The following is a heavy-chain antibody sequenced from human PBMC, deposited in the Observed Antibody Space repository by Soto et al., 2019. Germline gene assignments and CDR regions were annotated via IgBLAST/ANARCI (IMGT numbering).Heavy chain of an antibody. D-gene: IGHD2-2*01. CDR3: ARERDCSSTSCSHYYYGMDV. CDR2: ISSSSSYI. CDR1: GFAFSSYS. J-gene: IGHJ6*02. Sequence: GGSLRLSCAASGFAFSSYSMNWVREAPGKGLEWVSSISSSSSYIYYADSVKGRFTISRDNAKNSLYLQMNSLRAEDTAVYYCARERDCSSTSCSHYYYGMDVWGQGTTVTAP. V-gene: IGHV3-21*01.